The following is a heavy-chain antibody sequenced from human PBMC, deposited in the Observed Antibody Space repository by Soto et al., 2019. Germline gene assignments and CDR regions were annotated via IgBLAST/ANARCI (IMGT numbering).Heavy chain of an antibody. CDR1: GFTFSSYA. J-gene: IGHJ3*02. CDR3: AKILRDFWSGSQRDDAFDI. Sequence: GGSLRLSCAASGFTFSSYAMSWVRQAPGKGLEWVSAISGSGGSTYYADSVKGRFTISRDNSKNTLYLQMNSLRAEDTAVYYCAKILRDFWSGSQRDDAFDIWGQGTMVTVSS. V-gene: IGHV3-23*01. CDR2: ISGSGGST. D-gene: IGHD3-3*01.